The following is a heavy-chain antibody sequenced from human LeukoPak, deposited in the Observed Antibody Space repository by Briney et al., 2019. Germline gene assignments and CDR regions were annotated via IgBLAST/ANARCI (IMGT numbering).Heavy chain of an antibody. CDR2: ISGNSRHI. Sequence: GGSLRLSCAASGFTFSSYSMNWVRQAPGKGLEWVSSISGNSRHIYYADSVKGRFTISRDNAKNSLYLQMNSLRAEDTAVYYCGRVKEASAFDIWGQGTMVTVSS. V-gene: IGHV3-21*01. D-gene: IGHD5-12*01. CDR1: GFTFSSYS. CDR3: GRVKEASAFDI. J-gene: IGHJ3*02.